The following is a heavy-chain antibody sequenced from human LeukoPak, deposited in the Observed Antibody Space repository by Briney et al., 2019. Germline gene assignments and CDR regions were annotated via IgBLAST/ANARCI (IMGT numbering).Heavy chain of an antibody. CDR2: ISGSGGST. J-gene: IGHJ5*02. D-gene: IGHD5-24*01. Sequence: GGSLRLSCAASGFTFSSYAMSWVRQAPGKGLEWVSAISGSGGSTYYADSVKGRFTISRDNSKNTLYLQMNSLRAEDTAVYYCAKLGAGRDGYNLGWFDPWGQGTLVTVSS. CDR3: AKLGAGRDGYNLGWFDP. V-gene: IGHV3-23*01. CDR1: GFTFSSYA.